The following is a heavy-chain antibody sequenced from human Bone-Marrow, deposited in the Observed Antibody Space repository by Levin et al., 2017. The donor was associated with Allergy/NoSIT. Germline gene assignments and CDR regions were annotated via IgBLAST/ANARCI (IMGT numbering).Heavy chain of an antibody. V-gene: IGHV4-59*01. D-gene: IGHD3-10*01. CDR2: IFYSGST. CDR3: ARSVAGEFDY. CDR1: GGSISGYY. J-gene: IGHJ4*02. Sequence: PAQTLSLTCTVSGGSISGYYWSWVRQPPGKGLEWVGHIFYSGSTNYNPSLKSRVTISINTSKNQFSLNLTSVTAADTAFYYCARSVAGEFDYWGQGTLVTVSS.